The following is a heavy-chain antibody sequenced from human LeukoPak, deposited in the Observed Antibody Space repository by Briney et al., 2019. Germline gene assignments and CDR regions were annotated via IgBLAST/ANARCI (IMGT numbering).Heavy chain of an antibody. J-gene: IGHJ3*02. CDR1: GGSISSSNW. CDR3: ARDQRGAMDLVDAFDI. V-gene: IGHV4-4*02. CDR2: IYHSGST. D-gene: IGHD5-18*01. Sequence: PSETLSLTCAVSGGSISSSNWWSWVRQPPGKGLEWIGEIYHSGSTNYNPSLKSRVTISVDKSKNQFSLKLSSVTAADTVVYYCARDQRGAMDLVDAFDIWGQGTMVTVSS.